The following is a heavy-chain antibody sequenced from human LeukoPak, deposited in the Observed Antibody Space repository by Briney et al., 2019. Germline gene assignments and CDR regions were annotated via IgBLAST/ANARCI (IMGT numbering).Heavy chain of an antibody. CDR1: GYSFTNYW. Sequence: GESLKISCKGSGYSFTNYWIGWVRQMPGKGLDWMGIIYPGDSDTRYSPSLQGQVTISADKSISTAYLQWSSLKASDTAMYYCALNPRGYCSGGRCYIGYWGQGTLVTVSS. CDR3: ALNPRGYCSGGRCYIGY. CDR2: IYPGDSDT. J-gene: IGHJ4*02. V-gene: IGHV5-51*01. D-gene: IGHD2-15*01.